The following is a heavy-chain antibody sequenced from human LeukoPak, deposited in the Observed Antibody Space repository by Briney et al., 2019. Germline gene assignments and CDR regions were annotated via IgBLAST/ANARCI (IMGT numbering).Heavy chain of an antibody. CDR1: GGSFSGYY. Sequence: SSGTLSLTCAVYGGSFSGYYWSWIRQPPGKGLEWIGEIKHSGSTNYNPSLKSRVTISVDTSKNQFSLKLSSVTAADTAVYYCARVGWCRAVAPTLTFDPWGQGTLVTVSS. CDR2: IKHSGST. D-gene: IGHD6-19*01. CDR3: ARVGWCRAVAPTLTFDP. J-gene: IGHJ5*02. V-gene: IGHV4-34*01.